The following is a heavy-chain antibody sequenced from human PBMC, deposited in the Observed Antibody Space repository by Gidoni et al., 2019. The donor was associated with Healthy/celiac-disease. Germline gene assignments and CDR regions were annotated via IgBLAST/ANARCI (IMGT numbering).Heavy chain of an antibody. J-gene: IGHJ4*02. CDR2: SYSGGST. D-gene: IGHD6-19*01. CDR1: GFTVSSNY. V-gene: IGHV3-53*01. CDR3: ARDLSRSAVAEN. Sequence: EVQLVESGGGLIQPGGSRRLSCAASGFTVSSNYMSWVRKAPGKGREWVSVSYSGGSTYYADSVKGRFTISRDNSKNTLYLQMSSLGAEDTAVYYCARDLSRSAVAENWGQGTLVTVSS.